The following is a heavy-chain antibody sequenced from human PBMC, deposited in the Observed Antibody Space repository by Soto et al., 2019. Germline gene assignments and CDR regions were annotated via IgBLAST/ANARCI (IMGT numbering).Heavy chain of an antibody. Sequence: QITLKESGPTLVKPTRTLTLTCTFSGFSLSTSGVGVGWIRQPPGKALEWLALIYWNDDKRYSPSLKSRLTITKDTSKNQVVLTMTNMDPVDTATYYRAHIRSFYDYVWGSYRYTGDWFDPWGQGTLVTVSS. CDR1: GFSLSTSGVG. D-gene: IGHD3-16*02. CDR2: IYWNDDK. J-gene: IGHJ5*02. CDR3: AHIRSFYDYVWGSYRYTGDWFDP. V-gene: IGHV2-5*01.